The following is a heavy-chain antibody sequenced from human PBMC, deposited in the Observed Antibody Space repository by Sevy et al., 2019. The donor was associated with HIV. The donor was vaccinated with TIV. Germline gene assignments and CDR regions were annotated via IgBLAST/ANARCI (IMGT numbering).Heavy chain of an antibody. D-gene: IGHD5-12*01. J-gene: IGHJ6*02. CDR2: INPNRGDT. CDR3: ARDPVAPNPAGMDV. V-gene: IGHV1-2*06. Sequence: ASVKVSCKDSGYTFTDYYMHWVRQAPGQGLEWMGRINPNRGDTNFVQKFQGRVTMTRDTSISTAYMELSRLTSDDTAVYYCARDPVAPNPAGMDVWGQGTTVTVSS. CDR1: GYTFTDYY.